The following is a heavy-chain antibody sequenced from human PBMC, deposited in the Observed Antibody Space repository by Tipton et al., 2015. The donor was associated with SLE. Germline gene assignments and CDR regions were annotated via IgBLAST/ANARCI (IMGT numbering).Heavy chain of an antibody. J-gene: IGHJ2*01. CDR1: GFEFEDFA. D-gene: IGHD6-19*01. V-gene: IGHV3-9*01. CDR2: INWNSGST. CDR3: VKEMGWQWLAHWYFDL. Sequence: SLRLSCTASGFEFEDFAMHWVRQVPGKGLEWVSGINWNSGSTGYADAVKGRFTVSRDNANKSLYLQMNSLRPEDTALYFCVKEMGWQWLAHWYFDLWGSGTPVTVSS.